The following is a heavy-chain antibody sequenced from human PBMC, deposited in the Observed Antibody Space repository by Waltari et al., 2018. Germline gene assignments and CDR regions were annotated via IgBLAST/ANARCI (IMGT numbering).Heavy chain of an antibody. J-gene: IGHJ4*02. CDR1: GYPFTNYY. D-gene: IGHD3-10*01. Sequence: QVQLVQSGAEVKKPGAAVKISCKASGYPFTNYYINWVRQAPGQGLEWMGIINPSGGSTDYQQKFQGRVTMTRDTSTGTVYMDLTNLRSEDPAIYYCARDRGFSSSGAYWGQGTLVTVSS. CDR2: INPSGGST. V-gene: IGHV1-46*01. CDR3: ARDRGFSSSGAY.